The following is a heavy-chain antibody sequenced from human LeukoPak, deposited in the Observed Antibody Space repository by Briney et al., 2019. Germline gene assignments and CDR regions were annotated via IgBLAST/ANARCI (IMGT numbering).Heavy chain of an antibody. CDR2: ISAYNGNT. D-gene: IGHD2-21*02. CDR1: GYTFTSDG. J-gene: IGHJ3*02. V-gene: IGHV1-18*01. CDR3: AGYPNCGGDCAHAFDI. Sequence: ASVKVSCKASGYTFTSDGISWVRQAPGEGLGCMVWISAYNGNTNYAQKLQGRVTMTRDTSTSTVYMELSSLRSEDTAVYYCAGYPNCGGDCAHAFDIWGQGTMVTVSS.